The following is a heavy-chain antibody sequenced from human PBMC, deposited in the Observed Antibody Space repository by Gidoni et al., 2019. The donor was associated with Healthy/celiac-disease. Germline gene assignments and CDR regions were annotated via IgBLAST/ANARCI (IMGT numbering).Heavy chain of an antibody. CDR2: IYRGGST. J-gene: IGHJ5*02. D-gene: IGHD6-13*01. CDR1: GFTVSSNY. Sequence: EVQLVASGGGLVQPGGSLRLSCAASGFTVSSNYMSWVRQAPGQGLEWVSVIYRGGSTYYADSVKGRFTISRDNSKNTLYLQMNSLRAEDTAVYYCAREAIAAAGKRGWFDPWGQGTLVTVSS. V-gene: IGHV3-66*01. CDR3: AREAIAAAGKRGWFDP.